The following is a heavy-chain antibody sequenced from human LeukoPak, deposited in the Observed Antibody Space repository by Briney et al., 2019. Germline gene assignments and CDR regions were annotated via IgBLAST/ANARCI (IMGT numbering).Heavy chain of an antibody. D-gene: IGHD6-19*01. CDR3: ARASGCYDY. CDR2: IWFDGSHK. J-gene: IGHJ4*02. V-gene: IGHV3-33*03. Sequence: PGSSLRLSCDASGFSFSTYGMHWVRQAPGKGLEWVAVIWFDGSHKYYADSVKGRFTISRDNSKNTLYLQMNSLRADDTAIYYCARASGCYDYWGRGTLVTVPS. CDR1: GFSFSTYG.